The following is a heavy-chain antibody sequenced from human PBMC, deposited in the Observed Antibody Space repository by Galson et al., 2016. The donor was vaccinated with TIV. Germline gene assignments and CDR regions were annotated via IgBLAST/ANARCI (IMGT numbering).Heavy chain of an antibody. J-gene: IGHJ6*02. CDR2: ISWNSAYI. V-gene: IGHV3-9*01. CDR1: GFTFDDYA. Sequence: SLRLSCAASGFTFDDYAMHWVRQAPGKGLEWVSGISWNSAYIAYADSVKGRFTISRDSAKNSLYLQMNSLRAEDTALYYCAKYQNRGCSSSNCYSSDYYYYGLDVWGQGTTVTVSS. CDR3: AKYQNRGCSSSNCYSSDYYYYGLDV. D-gene: IGHD2-2*02.